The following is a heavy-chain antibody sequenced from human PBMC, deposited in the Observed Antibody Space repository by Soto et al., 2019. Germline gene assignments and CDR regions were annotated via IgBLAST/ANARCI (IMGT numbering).Heavy chain of an antibody. CDR2: IVVGSGNT. CDR3: AAGGDYDSSGYLQRWAGMDV. Sequence: QMQLVQSGPEVKKPGTSVKVSCRASGFSFTSSAVQWVRQARGQRLEWIGWIVVGSGNTKHAQKSQERVTITRDMSTSTAYMELSSLRSEDTAVYYCAAGGDYDSSGYLQRWAGMDVWGQGTTVTVSS. CDR1: GFSFTSSA. D-gene: IGHD3-22*01. V-gene: IGHV1-58*01. J-gene: IGHJ6*02.